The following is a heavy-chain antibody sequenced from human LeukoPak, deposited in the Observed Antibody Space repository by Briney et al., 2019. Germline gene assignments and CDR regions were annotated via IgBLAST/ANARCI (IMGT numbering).Heavy chain of an antibody. CDR1: GYTFTSYY. CDR2: INPSGGST. D-gene: IGHD6-13*01. Sequence: ASVKVSCKASGYTFTSYYMHWVRQAPGQGLEWMGIINPSGGSTSYAQKFQGRVTMTRDMSTSTVYMELSSLRSEDTAVYYCARENPEDSSSQMNWFDPWGQGTLVTVSS. J-gene: IGHJ5*02. V-gene: IGHV1-46*01. CDR3: ARENPEDSSSQMNWFDP.